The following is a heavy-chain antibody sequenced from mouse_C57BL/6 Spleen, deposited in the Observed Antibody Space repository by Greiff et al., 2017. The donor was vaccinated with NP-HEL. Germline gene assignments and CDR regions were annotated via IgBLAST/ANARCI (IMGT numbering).Heavy chain of an antibody. D-gene: IGHD2-1*01. CDR1: GFTFSDYG. J-gene: IGHJ1*03. Sequence: EVQVVESGGGLVKPGGSLKLSCAASGFTFSDYGMHWVRQAPEKGLEWVAYISSGSSTIYYADTVKGRFTISRDNAKNTLFLQMTSLRSEDTAMYYCARGDYGNFDWYFDVWGTGTTVTVSS. CDR2: ISSGSSTI. CDR3: ARGDYGNFDWYFDV. V-gene: IGHV5-17*01.